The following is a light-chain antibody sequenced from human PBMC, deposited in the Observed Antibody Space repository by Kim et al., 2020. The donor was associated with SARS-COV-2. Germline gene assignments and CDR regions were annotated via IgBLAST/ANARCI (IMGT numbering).Light chain of an antibody. V-gene: IGLV2-11*01. CDR1: SSDVGGYNY. CDR2: DVS. CDR3: CSYAGSYV. Sequence: SPGQSVTISCTGTSSDVGGYNYVSWYQQHPGKAPKLMIYDVSKRPSGVPDRFSGSKSGNTASLTISGLQAEDEADYYCCSYAGSYVFGTGTKVNVL. J-gene: IGLJ1*01.